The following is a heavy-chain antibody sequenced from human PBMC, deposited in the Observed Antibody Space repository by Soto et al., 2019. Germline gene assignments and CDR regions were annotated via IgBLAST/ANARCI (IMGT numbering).Heavy chain of an antibody. CDR1: GFTFSSYG. D-gene: IGHD1-26*01. V-gene: IGHV3-33*01. CDR3: ARPREWEPEGAFDI. CDR2: IWYDGGNK. J-gene: IGHJ3*02. Sequence: GGSLRLSCAASGFTFSSYGMHWVRQAPGKGLEWVAVIWYDGGNKYYADSVKGRFTISRDNSKNTLYLQMNSLRAEDTAVYYCARPREWEPEGAFDIWGQGTMVTVSS.